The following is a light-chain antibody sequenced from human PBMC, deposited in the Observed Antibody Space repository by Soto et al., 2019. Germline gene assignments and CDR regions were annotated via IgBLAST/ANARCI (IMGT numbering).Light chain of an antibody. CDR1: QRVNSSY. CDR2: GAS. J-gene: IGKJ1*01. Sequence: EIVLTQSPGTLSLSPGERATPSRRASQRVNSSYLAWYQQKPGRAPSLLIFGASSRATGIPDRFSGSGSGTDFTLIISRLEPEDFAVYSCQQYGSSPRTFGQGTRWIS. CDR3: QQYGSSPRT. V-gene: IGKV3-20*01.